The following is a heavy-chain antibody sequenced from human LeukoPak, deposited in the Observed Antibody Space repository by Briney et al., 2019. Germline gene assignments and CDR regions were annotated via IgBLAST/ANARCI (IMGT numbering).Heavy chain of an antibody. CDR3: ARGLGSSGYYSYFDY. CDR1: GGTFSSCA. CDR2: IIPIFGTA. D-gene: IGHD3-22*01. Sequence: ASVKVSCKASGGTFSSCAINWVRQAPGQGLEWMGGIIPIFGTANYAQKFQGRVTITTDESTSTAYMELSSLRSEDTAVYYCARGLGSSGYYSYFDYWGQGTLVTVSS. V-gene: IGHV1-69*05. J-gene: IGHJ4*02.